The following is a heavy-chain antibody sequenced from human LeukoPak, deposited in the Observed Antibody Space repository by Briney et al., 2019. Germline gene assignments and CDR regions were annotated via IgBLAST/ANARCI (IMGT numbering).Heavy chain of an antibody. CDR2: IYYSGST. CDR1: GGSISSSSYY. V-gene: IGHV4-39*07. D-gene: IGHD3-22*01. Sequence: SETLSLTCTVSGGSISSSSYYWGWIRQPPGKGLEWIGSIYYSGSTYYNPSLKGRVTISVDTSKNQFSLKLSSVTAADTAVYYCARGQWLPVFDFWGQGTLVTVSS. J-gene: IGHJ4*02. CDR3: ARGQWLPVFDF.